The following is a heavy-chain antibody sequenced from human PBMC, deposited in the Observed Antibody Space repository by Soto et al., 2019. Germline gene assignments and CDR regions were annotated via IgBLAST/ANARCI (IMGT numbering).Heavy chain of an antibody. V-gene: IGHV3-13*01. CDR2: IDSAGDA. D-gene: IGHD3-10*01. CDR3: ARGGIRGVSWNWFDT. J-gene: IGHJ5*02. Sequence: EVQLVESGGGLVQPGGSLRLSCAASGFTFSRHDMHWVRQVTGKGLEWVSGIDSAGDAKYPASVKGRFTISRENAKNPLHLQMNSLSAGNTAVYYCARGGIRGVSWNWFDTWGQGTLVTVSS. CDR1: GFTFSRHD.